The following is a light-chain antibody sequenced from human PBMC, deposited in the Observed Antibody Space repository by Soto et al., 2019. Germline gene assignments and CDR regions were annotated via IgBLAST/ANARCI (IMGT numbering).Light chain of an antibody. V-gene: IGLV2-14*03. CDR1: SSDIGAYDY. CDR3: SSYTSSSSYV. CDR2: DVS. J-gene: IGLJ1*01. Sequence: QSALTQPASLSGSPGQSITISCTGTSSDIGAYDYVSWFQQHPGKAPKLIIYDVSNRPSGVSNRFSGSKTGNTASLVISGLQAEGEADYYCSSYTSSSSYVFGSGTKGTVL.